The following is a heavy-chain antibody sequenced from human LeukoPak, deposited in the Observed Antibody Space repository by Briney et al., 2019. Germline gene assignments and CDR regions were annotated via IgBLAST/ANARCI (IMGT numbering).Heavy chain of an antibody. CDR2: IIPILGIA. Sequence: GASVKVSCKASGGTFSSYAISWVRQAPGQGLEWMGRIIPILGIANYAQKFQGRVTITADKSTSTAYMELSSLRSEDTAVYYCATDMGATTRPRAFDIWGQGTMVTVSS. CDR3: ATDMGATTRPRAFDI. CDR1: GGTFSSYA. V-gene: IGHV1-69*04. D-gene: IGHD1-26*01. J-gene: IGHJ3*02.